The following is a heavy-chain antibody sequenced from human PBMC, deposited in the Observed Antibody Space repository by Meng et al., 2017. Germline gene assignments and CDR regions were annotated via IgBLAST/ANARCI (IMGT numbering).Heavy chain of an antibody. CDR3: ARDEDISAAGKLFGDY. V-gene: IGHV4-39*07. Sequence: RKESGPGLLKPSETLSLTCTVSGGSISSSSYYWGWIRQPPGKGLEWIGSIYYSGSTYYNPSLKSRVTISVDTSKNQFSLKLSSVTAADTAMYYCARDEDISAAGKLFGDYWGQGTLVTVSS. J-gene: IGHJ4*02. CDR1: GGSISSSSYY. CDR2: IYYSGST. D-gene: IGHD6-25*01.